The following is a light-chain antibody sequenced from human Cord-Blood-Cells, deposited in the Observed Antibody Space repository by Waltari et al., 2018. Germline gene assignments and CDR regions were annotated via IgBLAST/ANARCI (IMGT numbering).Light chain of an antibody. J-gene: IGLJ1*01. CDR1: SSDVGSYNL. V-gene: IGLV2-23*01. CDR3: CSYAGSSTYV. CDR2: EGS. Sequence: QPALTQPASVSGSPGQSITISCTETSSDVGSYNLVSWYQQHPGKAPKLMIYEGSKRPSGVSNRFSGSKSGNTASLTISGLQAEDEADYYCCSYAGSSTYVFGTGTKVTVL.